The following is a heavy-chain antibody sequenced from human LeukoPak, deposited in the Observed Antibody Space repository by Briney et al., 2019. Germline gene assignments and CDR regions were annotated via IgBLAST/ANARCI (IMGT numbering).Heavy chain of an antibody. Sequence: SETLPLTCAVYGGSFSGYYWSWIRQPPGKGLEWIGEINHSGSTNYNPSPKSRVTISVDTSKNQFSLKLSSVTAADTAVYYCARPHGGSYCYYYFDYWGQGTLVTVSS. J-gene: IGHJ4*02. V-gene: IGHV4-34*01. CDR3: ARPHGGSYCYYYFDY. CDR2: INHSGST. CDR1: GGSFSGYY. D-gene: IGHD3-16*02.